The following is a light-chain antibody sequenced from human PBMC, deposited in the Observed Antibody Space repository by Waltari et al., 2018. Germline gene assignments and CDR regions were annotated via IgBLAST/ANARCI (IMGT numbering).Light chain of an antibody. CDR3: AAWDDSLSRWL. CDR1: SSNIGSNY. V-gene: IGLV1-47*01. J-gene: IGLJ3*02. CDR2: RNN. Sequence: QSVLTQPPSASGTPGQRVTISCSGRSSNIGSNYVYWYQHVPGAAPELLIYRNNQRPSGVPDRFAGSKSGTAASLAISGVRSEDEADYYCAAWDDSLSRWLLGGGTKLTVL.